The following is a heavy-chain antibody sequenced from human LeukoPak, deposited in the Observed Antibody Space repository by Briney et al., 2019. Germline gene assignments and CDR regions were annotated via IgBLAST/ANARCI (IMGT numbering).Heavy chain of an antibody. CDR1: GYTFTSYY. J-gene: IGHJ5*02. CDR2: INPSGGST. CDR3: ARKGPYGLAAAGTETTWFDP. D-gene: IGHD6-13*01. V-gene: IGHV1-46*01. Sequence: GASVKVSCKASGYTFTSYYMHWVRQAPGQGLEWMGIINPSGGSTSYAQKFQGRVTMTRDTSTSTVYMELSSLRSEDTAVYYCARKGPYGLAAAGTETTWFDPWGQGTLVTVSS.